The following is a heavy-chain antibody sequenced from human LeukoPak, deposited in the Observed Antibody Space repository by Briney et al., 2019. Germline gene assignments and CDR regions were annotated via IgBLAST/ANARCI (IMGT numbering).Heavy chain of an antibody. V-gene: IGHV3-48*01. Sequence: PGGSVRLSCAASGFTFSTYTMNWVRQAPGKGLEWVSYISNTGSSTYYADSVKGRLTISRDNAKNSLYLQVSSLRAEDTVVYYCARDLAYWGQGTLVTVSS. CDR3: ARDLAY. CDR1: GFTFSTYT. CDR2: ISNTGSST. J-gene: IGHJ4*02.